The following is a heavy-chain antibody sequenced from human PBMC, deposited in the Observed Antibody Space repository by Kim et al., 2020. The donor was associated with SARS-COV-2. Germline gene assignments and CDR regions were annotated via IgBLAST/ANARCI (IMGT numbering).Heavy chain of an antibody. CDR3: VKDLGSWRFDP. CDR2: ITRSSDIT. V-gene: IGHV3-23*01. Sequence: GGSLRLSCIVSGFTSNNYAMSWVRQAPGKGLEWVSAITRSSDITNYADSVKGRFTISRDNSKNTVYLEMNSLRDEDTAVYYCVKDLGSWRFDPWGQGTLVTVSS. D-gene: IGHD6-13*01. J-gene: IGHJ5*02. CDR1: GFTSNNYA.